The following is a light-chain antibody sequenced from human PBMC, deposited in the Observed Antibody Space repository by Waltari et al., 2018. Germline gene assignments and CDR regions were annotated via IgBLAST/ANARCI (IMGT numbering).Light chain of an antibody. CDR3: CSAAGSYPWV. V-gene: IGLV2-11*01. J-gene: IGLJ3*02. CDR1: RQDIGAYDY. Sequence: QSALSQPRSVSGPAGQPVTIACTGTRQDIGAYDYDSWYQHPPGKAPKFTIFDLTERPSGIPERFSGSNSGTTSSLTISGVQADDEADYYCCSAAGSYPWVFGGGTKLTVL. CDR2: DLT.